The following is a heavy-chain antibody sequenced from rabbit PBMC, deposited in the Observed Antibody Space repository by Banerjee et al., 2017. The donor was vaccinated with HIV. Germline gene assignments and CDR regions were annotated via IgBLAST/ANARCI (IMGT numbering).Heavy chain of an antibody. D-gene: IGHD6-1*01. Sequence: QSLEESGGDLVKPGASLTLTCTASGFSFSSSDYMCWVRQAPGKGLEWIACIYADSSGTTYYASWAKGRFTISKTSSTTVTLQMTSLTAADTATYFCARRAGYSGYGYGGGMDLWGQGTLVTVS. CDR2: IYADSSGTT. CDR1: GFSFSSSDY. J-gene: IGHJ6*01. V-gene: IGHV1S40*01. CDR3: ARRAGYSGYGYGGGMDL.